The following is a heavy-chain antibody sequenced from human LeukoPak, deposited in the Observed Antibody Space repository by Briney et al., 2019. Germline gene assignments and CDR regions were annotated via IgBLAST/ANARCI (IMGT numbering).Heavy chain of an antibody. V-gene: IGHV3-21*01. D-gene: IGHD3-9*01. Sequence: GGSLRLSCAASGFTFSSYSMNWVRQAPGEGLEWVSSIRSSSSYIYYADSVKGRFTISRDNAKNSLYLQMNSLRAEDTAVYYCARQRGDILTGYYMPRGFDYWGQGTLVTVSS. CDR2: IRSSSSYI. J-gene: IGHJ4*02. CDR3: ARQRGDILTGYYMPRGFDY. CDR1: GFTFSSYS.